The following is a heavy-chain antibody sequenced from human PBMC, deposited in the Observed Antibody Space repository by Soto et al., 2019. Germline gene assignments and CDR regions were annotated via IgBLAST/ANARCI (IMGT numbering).Heavy chain of an antibody. CDR2: IYYTGLS. J-gene: IGHJ4*02. D-gene: IGHD6-13*01. CDR3: ASHSSHWPFFDF. Sequence: QVQLQESGPGLVKPSETLSLTCTVSGGSISSYYWSWIRQPPGKGLEWIGYIYYTGLSNSNPSLNSRVTMSVDTSKNQFSLKLSSVPAADTAVYYCASHSSHWPFFDFWGQGTLVTVSS. V-gene: IGHV4-59*01. CDR1: GGSISSYY.